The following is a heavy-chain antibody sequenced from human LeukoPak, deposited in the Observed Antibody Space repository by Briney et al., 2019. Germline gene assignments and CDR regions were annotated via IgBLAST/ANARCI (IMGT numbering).Heavy chain of an antibody. CDR3: VCFSSRRGAFDI. CDR1: GYTLTELS. J-gene: IGHJ3*02. Sequence: ASVKVSCEVSGYTLTELSMHWVRQAPGKGLEWMGGFDPEDGETIYAQKFQGRVTMTEDTSTDTAYMELSSLRSEDTAVYYCVCFSSRRGAFDIWGQGTMVTVSS. D-gene: IGHD3-10*01. V-gene: IGHV1-24*01. CDR2: FDPEDGET.